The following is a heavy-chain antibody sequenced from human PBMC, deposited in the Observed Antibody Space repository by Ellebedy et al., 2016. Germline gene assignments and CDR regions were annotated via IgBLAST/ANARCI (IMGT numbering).Heavy chain of an antibody. V-gene: IGHV4-38-2*02. Sequence: AGSLRLSXTVSGYSISSGHYWGWIRQPPGKGLEWSGEFTHDGNINYNSSLKSRVTISVDTSKKQFSLILSSVTAADTAVYYCARGPDYAKTGYWGQGTLVTVSS. CDR3: ARGPDYAKTGY. J-gene: IGHJ4*02. D-gene: IGHD4-17*01. CDR1: GYSISSGHY. CDR2: FTHDGNI.